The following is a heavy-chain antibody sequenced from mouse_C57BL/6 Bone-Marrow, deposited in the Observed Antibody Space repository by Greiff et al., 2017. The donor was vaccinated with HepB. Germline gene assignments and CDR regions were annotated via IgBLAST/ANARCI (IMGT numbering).Heavy chain of an antibody. Sequence: EVQVVESGEGLVKPGGSLKLSCAASGFTFSSYAMSWVRQTPEKRLEWVAYISSGGDYIYYADTVKGRFTISRDNARNTLYLQMSSLKSEDTAMYYCTRDPRSSGYGAMDYWGQGTSVTVSS. D-gene: IGHD3-2*02. CDR3: TRDPRSSGYGAMDY. CDR2: ISSGGDYI. V-gene: IGHV5-9-1*02. J-gene: IGHJ4*01. CDR1: GFTFSSYA.